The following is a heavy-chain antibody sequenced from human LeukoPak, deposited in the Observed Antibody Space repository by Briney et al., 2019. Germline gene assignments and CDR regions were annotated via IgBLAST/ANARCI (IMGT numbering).Heavy chain of an antibody. Sequence: GASVKVSFKASGYTFTGYNMRWVRHAPGQGLEWMGWFNPNSGGTNYSKKFQGMVTMTRDTSISPAYMELSRLRSDDTALYYCARDHAPIAAIVFVYLVSDPTPCFKWGQGTLVTVSS. J-gene: IGHJ4*02. CDR1: GYTFTGYN. V-gene: IGHV1-2*02. D-gene: IGHD6-13*01. CDR3: ARDHAPIAAIVFVYLVSDPTPCFK. CDR2: FNPNSGGT.